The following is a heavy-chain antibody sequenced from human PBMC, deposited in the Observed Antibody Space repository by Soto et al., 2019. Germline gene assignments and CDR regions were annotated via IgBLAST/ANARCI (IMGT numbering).Heavy chain of an antibody. CDR1: GYSFTSHD. CDR2: INPGNGNT. CDR3: ARDPNELSAYYHHCYYGMDV. J-gene: IGHJ6*02. V-gene: IGHV1-3*01. D-gene: IGHD3-22*01. Sequence: ASVKVSCKASGYSFTSHDIHWVRQAPGQRLEWTGWINPGNGNTKYAEKFQGRVTITRDTSASTAYLELSSRRSEDTAVYFCARDPNELSAYYHHCYYGMDVWGQGTTVTVSS.